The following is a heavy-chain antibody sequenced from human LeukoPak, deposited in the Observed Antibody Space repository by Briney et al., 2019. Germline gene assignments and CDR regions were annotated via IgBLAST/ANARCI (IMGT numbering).Heavy chain of an antibody. CDR1: GFTFSTYA. D-gene: IGHD2-21*02. Sequence: GGSLRLSCAASGFTFSTYAMSWVRLAPGKGLEWVSAISGSGGSTYYADSVKGRFTISRDNSKNTLYLQMNSLRAEDTAVYYCAKDHIVVVTAIPNFDYWGQGTLVTVSS. J-gene: IGHJ4*02. V-gene: IGHV3-23*01. CDR2: ISGSGGST. CDR3: AKDHIVVVTAIPNFDY.